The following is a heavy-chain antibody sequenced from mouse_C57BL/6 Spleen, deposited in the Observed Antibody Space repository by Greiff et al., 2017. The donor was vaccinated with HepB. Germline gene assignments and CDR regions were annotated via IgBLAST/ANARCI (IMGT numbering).Heavy chain of an antibody. Sequence: VQLQQPGAELVKPGASVKLSCKASGYTFTSYWMQWVKQRPGQGLEWIGEIDPSDSYTNYNQKFKGKATLTVDTSSSTAYMQLSSLTSEDSAVYYCARSDGSSPAWFAYWGQGTLVTVSA. J-gene: IGHJ3*01. D-gene: IGHD1-1*01. V-gene: IGHV1-50*01. CDR2: IDPSDSYT. CDR3: ARSDGSSPAWFAY. CDR1: GYTFTSYW.